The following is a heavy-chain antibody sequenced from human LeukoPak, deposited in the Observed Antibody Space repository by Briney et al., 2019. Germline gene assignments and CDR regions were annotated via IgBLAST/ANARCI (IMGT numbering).Heavy chain of an antibody. CDR3: ARAFSQAYCGGDCYPAGYFDY. CDR2: INHSGST. V-gene: IGHV4-34*01. J-gene: IGHJ4*02. D-gene: IGHD2-21*02. Sequence: ETLSLTCAVYGGSFSGYYWSWIRQPPGKGLEWIGEINHSGSTNYNPSLKSRVTISVDTSKNQFSLKLSSVTAADTAVYYCARAFSQAYCGGDCYPAGYFDYWGQGTLVTVSS. CDR1: GGSFSGYY.